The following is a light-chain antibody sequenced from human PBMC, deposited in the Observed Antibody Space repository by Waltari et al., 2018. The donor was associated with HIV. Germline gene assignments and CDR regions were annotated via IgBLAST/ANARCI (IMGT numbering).Light chain of an antibody. V-gene: IGKV3-20*01. CDR1: QTVSSNY. Sequence: ENVLAQSAGSLSSSTGERETCSCRASQTVSSNYLAWFQQKPGQAPRLLIYGATTRATGIPDRFSGSGSGTDFTLIISRVEPEDFAVYFCQQYGGLWTFGQGTKVEIK. CDR3: QQYGGLWT. J-gene: IGKJ1*01. CDR2: GAT.